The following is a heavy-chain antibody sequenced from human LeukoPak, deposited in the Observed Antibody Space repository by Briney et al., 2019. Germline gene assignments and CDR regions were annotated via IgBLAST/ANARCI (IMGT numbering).Heavy chain of an antibody. J-gene: IGHJ4*02. CDR2: IYPGDSDT. V-gene: IGHV5-51*01. D-gene: IGHD1/OR15-1a*01. CDR3: ARLTRTEYYFDY. Sequence: EALQISCKGSGYSFTSYWIGWVRQMPGKGLEWMGIIYPGDSDTRYSPSFQGQVTISADKSISTAYLQWSSLKASDTAMYYCARLTRTEYYFDYWGQGTLVTVSS. CDR1: GYSFTSYW.